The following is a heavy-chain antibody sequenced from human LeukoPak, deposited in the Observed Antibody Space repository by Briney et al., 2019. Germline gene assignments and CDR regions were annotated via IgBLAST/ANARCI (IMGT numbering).Heavy chain of an antibody. CDR1: GFTFSSYW. CDR3: ARGVGDNGILGY. Sequence: PGGSLRLSCAASGFTFSSYWMTWVRQAPGKGLEWVANIKQDGSKKDYVDCVKGRFTIFRDNAKDSLYLQMNSLRVEDTAVYYCARGVGDNGILGYWGRGTMVAVSS. CDR2: IKQDGSKK. V-gene: IGHV3-7*01. J-gene: IGHJ4*02. D-gene: IGHD2-15*01.